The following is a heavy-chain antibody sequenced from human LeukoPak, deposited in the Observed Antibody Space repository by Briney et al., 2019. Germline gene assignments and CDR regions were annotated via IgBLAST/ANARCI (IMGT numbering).Heavy chain of an antibody. D-gene: IGHD2-15*01. Sequence: ASVKVSCKASGYTFTSYDINWVRQATGQGLEWMGWVNPNSGHTGYAQKFQGRVTMTRNTSISAAYMELSSLRSEDTAVYYCARGAPGSYCSGGSCPYFDYWGQGALVSVSS. CDR3: ARGAPGSYCSGGSCPYFDY. CDR2: VNPNSGHT. CDR1: GYTFTSYD. V-gene: IGHV1-8*01. J-gene: IGHJ4*02.